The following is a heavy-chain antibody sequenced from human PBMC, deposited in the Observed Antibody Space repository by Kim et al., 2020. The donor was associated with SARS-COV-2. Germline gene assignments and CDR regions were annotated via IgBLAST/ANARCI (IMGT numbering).Heavy chain of an antibody. Sequence: SETLSLTCTVSGGSISSSSYYWGWIRQPPGKGLEWIGSIYYSGSTYYNPSLKSRVTISVDTSKNQFSLKLSSVTAADTAVYYCARVFGVGGSGLLSPFDYWGQGTLVTVSS. D-gene: IGHD6-19*01. CDR3: ARVFGVGGSGLLSPFDY. V-gene: IGHV4-39*01. J-gene: IGHJ4*02. CDR1: GGSISSSSYY. CDR2: IYYSGST.